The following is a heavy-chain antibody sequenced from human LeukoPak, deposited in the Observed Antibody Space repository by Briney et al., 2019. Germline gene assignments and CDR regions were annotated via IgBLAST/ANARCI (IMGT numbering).Heavy chain of an antibody. CDR3: ATVPSREAFPRDY. CDR2: IYHSGST. CDR1: GGSISSYY. J-gene: IGHJ4*02. V-gene: IGHV4-39*07. Sequence: SETLSLTCTVSGGSISSYYWGWIRQPPGKGLEWIGSIYHSGSTYYNPSLKSRVTISVDTSKNQFSLKLSSVTAADTAVYYCATVPSREAFPRDYWGRGTLVTVSS.